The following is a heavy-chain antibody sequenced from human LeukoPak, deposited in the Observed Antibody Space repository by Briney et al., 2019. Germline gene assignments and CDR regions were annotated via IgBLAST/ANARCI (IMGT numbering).Heavy chain of an antibody. CDR3: ATELRLGFSSSSHFDS. V-gene: IGHV3-53*01. CDR2: IYSGGSS. Sequence: PGGSLRLSCAASGFTVSSYYMSWVRQAPGKGLEWVSLIYSGGSSFYADSVKGRFTISRDISKNTLFLQMNSLRAEDTAVYYCATELRLGFSSSSHFDSWGLGTLVSVSP. D-gene: IGHD6-13*01. CDR1: GFTVSSYY. J-gene: IGHJ4*02.